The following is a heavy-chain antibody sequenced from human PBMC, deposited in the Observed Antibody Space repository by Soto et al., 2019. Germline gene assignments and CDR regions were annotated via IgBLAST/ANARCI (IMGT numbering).Heavy chain of an antibody. CDR2: IKQDGSEK. D-gene: IGHD3-3*01. Sequence: GGSLRLSCAASGFTFSSYWMSWVRQAPGKGLEWVANIKQDGSEKYYVDSVNGRFTISRDKANNSLYLQMNSLRAEDKAVYYCATVMEWLFADDVFDIWGQGTLVTVSS. J-gene: IGHJ3*02. CDR1: GFTFSSYW. CDR3: ATVMEWLFADDVFDI. V-gene: IGHV3-7*01.